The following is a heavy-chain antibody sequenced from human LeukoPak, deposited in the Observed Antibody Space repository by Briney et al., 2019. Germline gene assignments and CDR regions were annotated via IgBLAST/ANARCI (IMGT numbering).Heavy chain of an antibody. CDR2: IGGSASST. J-gene: IGHJ5*02. CDR1: GFTFNNYA. V-gene: IGHV3-23*01. Sequence: GGSLRLSCAASGFTFNNYATSWVRQAPGKGLEWVSAIGGSASSTYYTDSVKGRFTISRDNSKNTLYLQMNSLRAEDTAVYYCAKVRYYYDSSGSPPWGQGTLVTVSS. D-gene: IGHD3-22*01. CDR3: AKVRYYYDSSGSPP.